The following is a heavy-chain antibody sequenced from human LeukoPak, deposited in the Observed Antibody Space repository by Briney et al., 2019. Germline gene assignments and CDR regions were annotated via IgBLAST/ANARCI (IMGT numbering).Heavy chain of an antibody. D-gene: IGHD3-9*01. J-gene: IGHJ4*02. Sequence: SETLSLTCTVSGGSISSYYWSWIRQPPGKGLEWIGYIYYSGSTNYNPSLKSRVTISVDTSKNQFSLKLSSVTAADTAVYYCASVLNYDILTGYTFDYWGQGTLVTVSS. V-gene: IGHV4-59*08. CDR2: IYYSGST. CDR3: ASVLNYDILTGYTFDY. CDR1: GGSISSYY.